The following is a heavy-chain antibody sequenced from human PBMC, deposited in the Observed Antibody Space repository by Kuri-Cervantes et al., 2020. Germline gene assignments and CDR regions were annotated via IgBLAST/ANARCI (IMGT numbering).Heavy chain of an antibody. V-gene: IGHV1-18*01. CDR1: GYTFTSYG. D-gene: IGHD3-10*01. J-gene: IGHJ5*02. CDR2: ISAYNGDT. CDR3: ARVTPFVRFGEHVDWFDP. Sequence: ASVKVSCKASGYTFTSYGISWVRQVPGQGLEWMGLISAYNGDTNYAQKLQGRVTMTTDTSTSTAYMALRSLRTDDTAVYYCARVTPFVRFGEHVDWFDPWGQGTLVTVSS.